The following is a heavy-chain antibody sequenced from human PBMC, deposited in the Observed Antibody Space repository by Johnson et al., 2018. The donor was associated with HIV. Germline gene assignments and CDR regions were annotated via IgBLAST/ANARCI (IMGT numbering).Heavy chain of an antibody. CDR3: AKGAVAGINDAFDI. J-gene: IGHJ3*02. CDR1: GFTFSSYA. CDR2: ISWDGGST. Sequence: VQLVESGGGLVKPGGSLRLSCAASGFTFSSYAMSWVRQAPGKGLEWVSAISWDGGSTYYADSVKGRFTISRDNSKNSLYLQMNSLRTEDTALYYCAKGAVAGINDAFDIWGQGTMVTVSS. V-gene: IGHV3-43*02. D-gene: IGHD6-19*01.